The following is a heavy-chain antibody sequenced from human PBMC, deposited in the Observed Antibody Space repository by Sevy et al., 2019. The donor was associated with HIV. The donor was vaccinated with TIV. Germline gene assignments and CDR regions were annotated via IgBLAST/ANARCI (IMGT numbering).Heavy chain of an antibody. J-gene: IGHJ5*02. V-gene: IGHV3-48*02. D-gene: IGHD3-9*01. CDR2: ISSSSTI. CDR1: GFTFSSYS. Sequence: GGSLRLSCAASGFTFSSYSMNWVRQAPGKGLEWVSYISSSSTIYYADSVKGRFTISRDNAKNSLYLQMNSLRDEDTAVYYCARDPNYDILTGYYRLIGWFDPWGQGTLVTVSS. CDR3: ARDPNYDILTGYYRLIGWFDP.